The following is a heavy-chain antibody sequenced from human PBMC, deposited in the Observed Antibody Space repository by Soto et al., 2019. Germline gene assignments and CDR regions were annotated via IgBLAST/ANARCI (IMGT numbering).Heavy chain of an antibody. D-gene: IGHD6-19*01. J-gene: IGHJ4*02. V-gene: IGHV1-69*01. CDR3: ARDRSSSGWYVGPYYFDY. CDR2: IIPIFGTA. Sequence: QVQLVQSGAEVKKPGSSVEVSCKASGGTFSSYTISWVRQAPGQGLEWMGGIIPIFGTANYAQKFQGRVTITADESTSTAYMELSSLRSEDTAVYYCARDRSSSGWYVGPYYFDYWGQGTLVTVSS. CDR1: GGTFSSYT.